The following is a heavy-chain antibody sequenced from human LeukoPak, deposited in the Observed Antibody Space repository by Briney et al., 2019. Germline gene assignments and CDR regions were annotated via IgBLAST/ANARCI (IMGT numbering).Heavy chain of an antibody. CDR3: TAPYCIVISWLDVFNM. Sequence: PSQTLSLTHHLSGLSAREACSESTWIRQHPGKGLEWIGYKYYTGSAKYNPSLKSRLTISVDTSKNQFSLQLSSATAADTATYYITAPYCIVISWLDVFNMWGQGTRVTVSS. CDR2: KYYTGSA. J-gene: IGHJ3*02. V-gene: IGHV4-31*06. CDR1: GLSAREACSE. D-gene: IGHD2-15*01.